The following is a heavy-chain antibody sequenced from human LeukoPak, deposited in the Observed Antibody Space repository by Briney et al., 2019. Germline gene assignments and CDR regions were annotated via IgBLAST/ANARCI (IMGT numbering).Heavy chain of an antibody. V-gene: IGHV4-34*01. D-gene: IGHD2-15*01. CDR3: ARVGCSGGSCSYGMDV. CDR1: GGSFSGYY. Sequence: SETLSLTCAVYGGSFSGYYWSWIRQPPGKGLEWIGEINHSGSTNYNPSLKSRVTISVDRSKNQFSLKLSSATAADTAVYYCARVGCSGGSCSYGMDVWGQGTTVTVSS. CDR2: INHSGST. J-gene: IGHJ6*02.